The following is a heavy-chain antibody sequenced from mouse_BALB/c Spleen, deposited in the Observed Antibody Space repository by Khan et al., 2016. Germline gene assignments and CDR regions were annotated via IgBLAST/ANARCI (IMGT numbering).Heavy chain of an antibody. J-gene: IGHJ1*01. CDR3: SRRVRWYFDV. CDR1: GFTFTDYS. D-gene: IGHD2-14*01. CDR2: IKTETGEP. Sequence: QIQLVQSGPELKKPGETVKISCKASGFTFTDYSLHWVKQAPGKGLKWMGWIKTETGEPTYADDFKGRFAFSLETSASTAYLQINNLNSEDTATYFCSRRVRWYFDVWGAGTTVTVSS. V-gene: IGHV9-2-1*01.